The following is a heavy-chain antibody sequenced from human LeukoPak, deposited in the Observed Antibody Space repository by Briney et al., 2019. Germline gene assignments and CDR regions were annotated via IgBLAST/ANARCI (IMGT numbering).Heavy chain of an antibody. CDR2: IYYSGST. CDR3: ARHGPYYYDSSGLQGYAFDI. J-gene: IGHJ3*02. D-gene: IGHD3-22*01. Sequence: KPSATLSLTCTVSDGSISSYYWSWIRQPPGKGLEGIGYIYYSGSTNYNPSLKSRVTISVDPSKNQFSLKLSSVTAADTAVYYCARHGPYYYDSSGLQGYAFDIWGQGTMVTVSS. CDR1: DGSISSYY. V-gene: IGHV4-59*08.